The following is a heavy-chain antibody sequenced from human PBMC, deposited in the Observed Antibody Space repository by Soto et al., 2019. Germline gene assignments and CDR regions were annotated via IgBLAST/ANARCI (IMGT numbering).Heavy chain of an antibody. V-gene: IGHV1-46*01. Sequence: ASVKVSCKASGYTFTSYYMHWVRQAPGQGLEWMGIINPSGGSTSYAQKFQGRVTMTRDTSTSTVYMVLSSLRSEDTAVYYCARDRGYCSGGSCYELNHFDYWGQGTLVTVSS. D-gene: IGHD2-15*01. CDR3: ARDRGYCSGGSCYELNHFDY. CDR1: GYTFTSYY. J-gene: IGHJ4*02. CDR2: INPSGGST.